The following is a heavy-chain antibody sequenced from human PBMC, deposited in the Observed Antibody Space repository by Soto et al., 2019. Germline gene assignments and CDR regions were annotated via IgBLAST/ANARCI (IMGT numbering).Heavy chain of an antibody. CDR1: GYTFTSYD. CDR3: ARVWGPSAFDI. D-gene: IGHD7-27*01. J-gene: IGHJ3*02. CDR2: IIPILGIA. V-gene: IGHV1-69*04. Sequence: SVKVSCKASGYTFTSYDINWVRQAPGQGLEWMGRIIPILGIANYAQKFQGRVTITADKSTSTAYMELSSLRSEDTAVYYCARVWGPSAFDIWGQGTMVTVSS.